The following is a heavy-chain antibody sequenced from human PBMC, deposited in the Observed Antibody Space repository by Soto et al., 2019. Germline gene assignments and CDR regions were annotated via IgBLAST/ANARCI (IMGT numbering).Heavy chain of an antibody. J-gene: IGHJ4*02. CDR2: ISGSSGST. V-gene: IGHV3-23*01. CDR1: GFTFDSYA. CDR3: AKDLYSSSWAKKYYFEY. Sequence: GGSLRLSYAASGFTFDSYAMSWVRQAPGKGLEWVSVISGSSGSTDYADSVKGRFIISRDNSKNILYLQMNSLRAEDTAVYYCAKDLYSSSWAKKYYFEYWGQGTQVTVSS. D-gene: IGHD2-2*01.